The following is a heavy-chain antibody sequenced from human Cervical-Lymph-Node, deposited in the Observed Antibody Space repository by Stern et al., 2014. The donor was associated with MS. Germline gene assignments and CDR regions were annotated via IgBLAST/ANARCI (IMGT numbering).Heavy chain of an antibody. CDR2: ISYDGSNK. CDR1: GFTFSSYG. Sequence: MQLVASGGGVVQPGRSLRLSCAASGFTFSSYGMHWVRQAPGKGLEWVAVISYDGSNKYYADSVKGRFTISRDNSKNTLYLQMNSLRAEDTAVYYCAKGGFRVSADYYYYGMDVWGQGTTVTVSS. V-gene: IGHV3-30*18. D-gene: IGHD5-12*01. CDR3: AKGGFRVSADYYYYGMDV. J-gene: IGHJ6*02.